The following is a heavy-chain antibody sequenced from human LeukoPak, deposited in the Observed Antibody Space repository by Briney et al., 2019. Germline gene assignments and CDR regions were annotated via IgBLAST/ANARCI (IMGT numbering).Heavy chain of an antibody. J-gene: IGHJ4*02. V-gene: IGHV3-53*01. Sequence: GGPLRLSCEASAFTVSTNYMTWVRQAPGKGLEWVSVIYTDGSTYYADSVKGRFTIFRDNSKNTLYLQMSSLRADDTAMYYCARGYGYGDSWGQGTLVTVSS. D-gene: IGHD5-18*01. CDR2: IYTDGST. CDR3: ARGYGYGDS. CDR1: AFTVSTNY.